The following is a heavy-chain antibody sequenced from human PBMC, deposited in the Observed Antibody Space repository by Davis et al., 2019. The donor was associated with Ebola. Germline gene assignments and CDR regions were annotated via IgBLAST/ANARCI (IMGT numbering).Heavy chain of an antibody. CDR1: GGSISSSSW. Sequence: MPSETLSLTCTVSGGSISSSSWWSWVRQSPGKGLEWIREIYHSGATNYNPSLKSRITMSVDKSKNQFSLKLSSVTAADTAVYYCARDYYDSSGYLWYFDLWGRGTLVTVSS. V-gene: IGHV4-4*02. D-gene: IGHD3-22*01. CDR3: ARDYYDSSGYLWYFDL. J-gene: IGHJ2*01. CDR2: IYHSGAT.